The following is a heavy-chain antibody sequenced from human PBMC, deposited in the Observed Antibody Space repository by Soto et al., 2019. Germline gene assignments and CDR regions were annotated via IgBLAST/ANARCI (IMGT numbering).Heavy chain of an antibody. V-gene: IGHV5-51*01. CDR2: IYPGDSDT. CDR1: GYSFTSYW. D-gene: IGHD3-16*01. Sequence: GESLKISCKGSGYSFTSYWIGWVRQMPGKGLEWMGIIYPGDSDTRYSPSFQGQVTISADKSISTAYLQWSSLKASDTAMYYCARHPLYYDYVWGSYSFRYYFDYWGQGTLVTVSS. CDR3: ARHPLYYDYVWGSYSFRYYFDY. J-gene: IGHJ4*02.